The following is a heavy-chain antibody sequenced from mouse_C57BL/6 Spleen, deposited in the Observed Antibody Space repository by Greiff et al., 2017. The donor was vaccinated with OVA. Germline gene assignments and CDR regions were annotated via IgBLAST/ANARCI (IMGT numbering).Heavy chain of an antibody. J-gene: IGHJ1*03. D-gene: IGHD1-1*01. CDR1: GYAFSSSW. V-gene: IGHV1-82*01. CDR3: AREESTVVDHWYFDV. Sequence: QVQLKQSGPELVKPGASVKISCKASGYAFSSSWMNWVKQRPGKGLEWIGRIYPGDGDTNYNGKFKGKATLTADKSSSTAYMQLSSLTSEDSAVYFCAREESTVVDHWYFDVWGTGTTVTVSS. CDR2: IYPGDGDT.